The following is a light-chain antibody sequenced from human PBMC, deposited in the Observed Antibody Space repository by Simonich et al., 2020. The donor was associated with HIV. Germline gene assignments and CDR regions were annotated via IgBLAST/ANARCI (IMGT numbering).Light chain of an antibody. CDR1: RSVLYSSNNKNY. CDR2: WAS. CDR3: QQYYSTPYT. Sequence: DIVMTQSPDPLAVSLGERATINCKSSRSVLYSSNNKNYLAWYQQKPGQPPNLLIYWASTRESGVPDRFSASGSGTDFTLTISSLQAEDVAVYYCQQYYSTPYTFGQGTKLEIK. J-gene: IGKJ2*01. V-gene: IGKV4-1*01.